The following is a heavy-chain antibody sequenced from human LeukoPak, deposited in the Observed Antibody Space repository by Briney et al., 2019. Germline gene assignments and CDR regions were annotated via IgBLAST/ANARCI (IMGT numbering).Heavy chain of an antibody. CDR1: GGSISSYY. V-gene: IGHV4-59*01. J-gene: IGHJ4*02. Sequence: PSETLSLTCTVSGGSISSYYWSWIRQPPGKGLEWIGYIYYSGSTNYNPSLKSRVTISVDTSKNQFSLKPSSVTAADTAVYYCARGYGYTSDFDYWGQGTLVTVSS. D-gene: IGHD5-18*01. CDR2: IYYSGST. CDR3: ARGYGYTSDFDY.